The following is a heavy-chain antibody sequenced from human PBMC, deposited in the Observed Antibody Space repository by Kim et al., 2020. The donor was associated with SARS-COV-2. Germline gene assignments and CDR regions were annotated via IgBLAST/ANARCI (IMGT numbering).Heavy chain of an antibody. Sequence: RFTISRDDSKNTLYLQMNSLKTEDTAVYYCTTDLTPEPGRDYGGYYGMDVWGQGTTVTVSS. J-gene: IGHJ6*02. CDR3: TTDLTPEPGRDYGGYYGMDV. D-gene: IGHD4-17*01. V-gene: IGHV3-15*01.